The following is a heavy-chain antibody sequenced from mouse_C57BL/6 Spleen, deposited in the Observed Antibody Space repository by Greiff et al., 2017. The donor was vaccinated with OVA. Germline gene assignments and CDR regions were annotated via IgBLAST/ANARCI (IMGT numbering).Heavy chain of an antibody. V-gene: IGHV1-66*01. CDR1: GYSFTSYY. CDR2: IYPGSGNT. CDR3: ARSGYMGAMDY. J-gene: IGHJ4*01. D-gene: IGHD3-1*01. Sequence: VQLQQSGPELVKPGASVKISCKASGYSFTSYYIHWVKQRPGQGLEWIGWIYPGSGNTKYNEKFKGKATLTADTSSSTAYMQLSSLTSEDSAVYYCARSGYMGAMDYWGQGTSVTVSS.